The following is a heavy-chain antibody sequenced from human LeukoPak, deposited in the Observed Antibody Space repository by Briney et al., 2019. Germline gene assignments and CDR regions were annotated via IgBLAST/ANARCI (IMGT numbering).Heavy chain of an antibody. CDR2: ISSSSSTI. Sequence: GGSLRLSCAASGFTFSSYSMNWVRQAPGKGLEWVSYISSSSSTIYYADSVKGRFTISRDNAKNSLYLQMNSLRAEDTAVYYCAAYCGSTSCYDDKWGQGTLVTVSS. CDR3: AAYCGSTSCYDDK. V-gene: IGHV3-48*01. D-gene: IGHD2-2*01. CDR1: GFTFSSYS. J-gene: IGHJ4*02.